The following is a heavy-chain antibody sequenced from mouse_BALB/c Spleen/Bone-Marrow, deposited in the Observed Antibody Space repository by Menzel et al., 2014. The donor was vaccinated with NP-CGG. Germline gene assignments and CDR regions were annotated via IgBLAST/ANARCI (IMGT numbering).Heavy chain of an antibody. Sequence: VQLQQSGAELVKPGASVKLSCTASGFNIKDTYMHWVKQRPEQGLEWIGRIDPANCNTKYDPKFQGKATITADTSSNTAYLQLSSLTSEDTAVYYCARVKLWSYAMDYWGQGTSVTVSS. V-gene: IGHV14-3*02. J-gene: IGHJ4*01. CDR3: ARVKLWSYAMDY. CDR1: GFNIKDTY. D-gene: IGHD1-1*02. CDR2: IDPANCNT.